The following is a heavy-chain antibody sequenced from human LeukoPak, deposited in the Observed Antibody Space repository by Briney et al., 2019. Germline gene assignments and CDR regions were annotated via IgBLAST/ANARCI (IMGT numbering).Heavy chain of an antibody. V-gene: IGHV4-39*01. CDR2: IYYSGST. D-gene: IGHD6-19*01. CDR3: ARSWSDSSGWPYYYYYMDV. J-gene: IGHJ6*03. CDR1: GGSISSSSYY. Sequence: PSETLSLTCTVSGGSISSSSYYWGWIRQPPGKGLEWIGSIYYSGSTYYNPSLKSRVTISVDTSKNQFSLKLSSVTAADTAVYYCARSWSDSSGWPYYYYYMDVWGKGTTVTISS.